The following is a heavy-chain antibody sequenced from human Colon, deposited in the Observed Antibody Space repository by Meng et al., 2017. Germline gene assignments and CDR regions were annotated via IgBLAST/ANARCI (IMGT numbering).Heavy chain of an antibody. CDR1: GGSISTYY. CDR2: NYYSGST. Sequence: QVQLQESGPGLVKPSATLSLTCAGSGGSISTYYWSWIRQPPGKGLEWIGNNYYSGSTNYNPSLASRVTISVDSSKNQFSLKLSSVTAADTAVYYCARHQNGGTYPLDYWGQGTLVTVSS. V-gene: IGHV4-59*08. D-gene: IGHD3-16*02. J-gene: IGHJ4*02. CDR3: ARHQNGGTYPLDY.